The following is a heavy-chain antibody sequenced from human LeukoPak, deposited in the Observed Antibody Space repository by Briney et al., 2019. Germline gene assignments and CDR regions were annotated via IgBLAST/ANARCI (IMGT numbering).Heavy chain of an antibody. CDR1: GFTFSNVW. CDR2: IKSKTAGGTT. D-gene: IGHD5-18*01. CDR3: TIPASGYSYGVLDS. V-gene: IGHV3-15*01. Sequence: GGSLRLSCAASGFTFSNVWMSWVRQAPGKGLEWVGRIKSKTAGGTTEYGAPVKGRFTISRDDSKNTLYLQMDSLKTEDTAVYYCTIPASGYSYGVLDSWGQGALVTVSS. J-gene: IGHJ4*02.